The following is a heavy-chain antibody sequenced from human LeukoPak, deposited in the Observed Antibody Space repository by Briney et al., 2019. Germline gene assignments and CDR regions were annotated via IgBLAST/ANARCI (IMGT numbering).Heavy chain of an antibody. Sequence: ASETLSLTCTVSGGSISSSSYYWGWIRQPPGKGLEWIGSIYYSGSTYYNPSLKSRVTISVDTSKNQFSLKLSSVTAADTAVYYCASLYSSSSVSGWGQGTLVTVSS. D-gene: IGHD6-6*01. CDR3: ASLYSSSSVSG. CDR2: IYYSGST. CDR1: GGSISSSSYY. J-gene: IGHJ4*02. V-gene: IGHV4-39*01.